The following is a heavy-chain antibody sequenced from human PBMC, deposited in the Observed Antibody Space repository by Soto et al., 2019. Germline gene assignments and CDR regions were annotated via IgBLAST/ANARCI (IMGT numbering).Heavy chain of an antibody. V-gene: IGHV3-23*01. J-gene: IGHJ4*02. CDR3: VDRCSGGRCSPFDY. Sequence: EVQLLESGGGLVQPGGSLRLSCAASGFTFNTYAMGWVRQAPGKGLEWVSAVSAGGTRAYYAASVEGRFTISRDNSKNTLYLQMNSLRVEGSARSYCVDRCSGGRCSPFDYWGQGTPVTVAS. D-gene: IGHD2-15*01. CDR1: GFTFNTYA. CDR2: VSAGGTRA.